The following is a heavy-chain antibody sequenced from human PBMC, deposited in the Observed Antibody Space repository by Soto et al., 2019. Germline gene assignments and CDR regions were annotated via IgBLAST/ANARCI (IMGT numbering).Heavy chain of an antibody. D-gene: IGHD6-19*01. CDR1: GFTFSSYA. J-gene: IGHJ6*03. CDR2: ISGSGGNT. V-gene: IGHV3-23*01. Sequence: GGSLRLSCAASGFTFSSYAMSWVRQAPGKGLEWVSGISGSGGNTYYADSVKGRFTISRDNSKNTLYLQMNSLRAEDTAVFYCAKSIAVANNYYYYYMDAWGKGTTVTVSS. CDR3: AKSIAVANNYYYYYMDA.